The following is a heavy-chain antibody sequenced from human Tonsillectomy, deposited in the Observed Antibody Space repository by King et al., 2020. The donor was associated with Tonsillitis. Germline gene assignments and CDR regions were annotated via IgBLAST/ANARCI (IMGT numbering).Heavy chain of an antibody. CDR2: ISTNGGST. CDR1: GFTFSNYA. Sequence: VQLVESGGGLVQPGGSLRLSCSASGFTFSNYAMHWVRQAPGKGLEYVSAISTNGGSTYYADSVKGRFTISRDNSKNTLYLQMSSLRAEDTAVYYCVIKSRGGGAPYGSSWFFDYWGQGTLVTVSS. J-gene: IGHJ4*02. D-gene: IGHD6-13*01. V-gene: IGHV3-64D*06. CDR3: VIKSRGGGAPYGSSWFFDY.